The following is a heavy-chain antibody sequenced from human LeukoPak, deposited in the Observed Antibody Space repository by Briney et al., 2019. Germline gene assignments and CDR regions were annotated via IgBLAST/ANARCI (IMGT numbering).Heavy chain of an antibody. D-gene: IGHD1-26*01. Sequence: ASVKVSCKASGYTFNGYYMHWVRQAPGQGLEWMGWISAYNGNTNYAQKLQGRVTMTTDTSTSTAYMELRSLRSDDTAVYYCAIGRTYSGSFHWGQGTLVTVSS. J-gene: IGHJ4*02. CDR3: AIGRTYSGSFH. CDR1: GYTFNGYY. CDR2: ISAYNGNT. V-gene: IGHV1-18*04.